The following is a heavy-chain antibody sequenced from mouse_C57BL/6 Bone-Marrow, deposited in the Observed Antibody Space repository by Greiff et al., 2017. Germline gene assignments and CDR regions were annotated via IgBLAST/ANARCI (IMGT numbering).Heavy chain of an antibody. V-gene: IGHV1-81*01. CDR1: GHTFTSYG. J-gene: IGHJ2*01. CDR2: IYPRSGNT. Sequence: VHLVESGAELARPGASVKLSCKASGHTFTSYGISWVKQRTGQGLEWIGEIYPRSGNTYYNEKFKGKATLTADKSSSTAYMELRGLTSEDSAVYFCARNDYYGSSYFDCWGQGSTLTGSS. CDR3: ARNDYYGSSYFDC. D-gene: IGHD1-1*01.